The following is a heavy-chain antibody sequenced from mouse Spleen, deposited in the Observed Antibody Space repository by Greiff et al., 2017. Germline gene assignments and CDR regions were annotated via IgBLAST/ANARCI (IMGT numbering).Heavy chain of an antibody. J-gene: IGHJ2*01. D-gene: IGHD1-1*02. CDR1: GYTFTSYW. CDR2: IDPSDSYT. Sequence: VQLQQPGAELVKPGASVKLSCKASGYTFTSYWMQWVKQRPGQGLEWIGEIDPSDSYTNYNQKFKGKATLTVDTSSSTAYMQLSSLTSEDSAVYYCARSKGSGGGDYWGQGTTLTVSS. V-gene: IGHV1-50*01. CDR3: ARSKGSGGGDY.